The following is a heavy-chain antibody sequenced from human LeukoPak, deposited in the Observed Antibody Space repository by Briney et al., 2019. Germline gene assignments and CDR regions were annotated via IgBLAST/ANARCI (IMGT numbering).Heavy chain of an antibody. V-gene: IGHV4-39*01. CDR2: IYYSGST. D-gene: IGHD6-19*01. J-gene: IGHJ4*02. CDR3: ARRVYTAVRYSSGWYDY. Sequence: SETLSLTCTVSSGSISSYYWGWIRQPPGKGLEWIGSIYYSGSTYYNPSLKSRVTISVDTSKNQFSLKLSSVTAADTAVYYCARRVYTAVRYSSGWYDYWGQGTLVTVSS. CDR1: SGSISSYY.